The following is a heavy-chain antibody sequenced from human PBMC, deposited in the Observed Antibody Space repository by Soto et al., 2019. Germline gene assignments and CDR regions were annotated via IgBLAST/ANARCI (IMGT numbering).Heavy chain of an antibody. CDR2: TYYRSKGYN. CDR1: GDSVSSNSAA. Sequence: SQTLSLTCAISGDSVSSNSAAWNWIRQSPSRGLEWLGRTYYRSKGYNDYALSVKSRITINPDTSKNHFSLQLNSVTPEDTAVYYCAREIAATGTFFWFDPWPQATLVTVSS. V-gene: IGHV6-1*01. CDR3: AREIAATGTFFWFDP. D-gene: IGHD6-13*01. J-gene: IGHJ5*02.